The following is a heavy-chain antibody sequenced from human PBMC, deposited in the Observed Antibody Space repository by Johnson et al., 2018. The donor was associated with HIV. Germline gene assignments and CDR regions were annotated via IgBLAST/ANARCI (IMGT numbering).Heavy chain of an antibody. V-gene: IGHV3-53*01. D-gene: IGHD1-26*01. J-gene: IGHJ3*02. CDR3: ARDPYSGSYSAFDI. CDR2: IYSGGST. CDR1: GFTVSSNY. Sequence: VLLLESGGGLIQPGGSLRLSCAASGFTVSSNYMSWVRQAPGKGLEWVSVIYSGGSTYYADSVKGRFTISRDNSKNTLYLQMNSLRAEDTAVYYCARDPYSGSYSAFDIWGQGTMVTVSS.